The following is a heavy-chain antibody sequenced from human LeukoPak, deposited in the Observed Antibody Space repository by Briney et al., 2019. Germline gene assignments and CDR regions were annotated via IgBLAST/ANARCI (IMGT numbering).Heavy chain of an antibody. D-gene: IGHD2-15*01. V-gene: IGHV3-33*01. CDR2: IWYDGSDK. Sequence: PGGSLRLSCAASGFTFSTYGMHWVSQAPGKGLEWVAVIWYDGSDKYYADSVKGRFTISRDNSKNTLYLQMNSLRAEDTAVYYCARDPKRYCSGGSCYVDSWGQGTLVTVSS. CDR1: GFTFSTYG. J-gene: IGHJ4*02. CDR3: ARDPKRYCSGGSCYVDS.